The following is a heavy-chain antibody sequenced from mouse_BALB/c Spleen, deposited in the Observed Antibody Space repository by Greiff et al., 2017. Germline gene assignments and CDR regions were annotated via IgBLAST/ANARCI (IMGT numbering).Heavy chain of an antibody. J-gene: IGHJ3*01. D-gene: IGHD2-14*01. Sequence: EVKLMESGGGLVKPGGSLKLSCAASGFTFSSYTMSWVRQTPEKRLEWVATISSGGSYTYYPDSVKGRFTISRDNAKNTLYLQMSSLKSEDTAMYYCTRYYRYDEAWFAYWGQGTLVTVSA. CDR2: ISSGGSYT. V-gene: IGHV5-6-4*01. CDR3: TRYYRYDEAWFAY. CDR1: GFTFSSYT.